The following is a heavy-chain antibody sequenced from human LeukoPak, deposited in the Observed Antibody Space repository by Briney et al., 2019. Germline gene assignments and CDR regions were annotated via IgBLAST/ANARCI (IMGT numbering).Heavy chain of an antibody. J-gene: IGHJ2*01. CDR2: INPNSGGT. Sequence: ASVKVSCKASGGTFSSYAISWVRQAPGQGLEWMGWINPNSGGTNYAQKFQGWVTMTRDTSISTAYMELSRLRSDDTAVYYCAREGGYWYFDLWGRGTLVTDSS. CDR1: GGTFSSYA. V-gene: IGHV1-2*04. D-gene: IGHD1-26*01. CDR3: AREGGYWYFDL.